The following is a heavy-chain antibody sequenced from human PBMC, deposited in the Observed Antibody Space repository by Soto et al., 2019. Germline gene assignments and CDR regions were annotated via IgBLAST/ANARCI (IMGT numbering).Heavy chain of an antibody. D-gene: IGHD6-13*01. CDR3: ARDVAAAGLDY. V-gene: IGHV1-3*01. CDR1: GYTFTSYA. CDR2: INAGNGNT. Sequence: QVQLVQSGAEVKKPGASVKVSCKASGYTFTSYAMHWVRQAAGQRLEWMGWINAGNGNTKYSQKFQGRVTITRDTSASTAYMELSSLRSEDTAVYYCARDVAAAGLDYWGQGTLVPVSS. J-gene: IGHJ4*02.